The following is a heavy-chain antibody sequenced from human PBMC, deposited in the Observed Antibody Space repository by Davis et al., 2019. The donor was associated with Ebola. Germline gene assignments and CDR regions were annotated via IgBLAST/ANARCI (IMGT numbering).Heavy chain of an antibody. D-gene: IGHD3-10*01. CDR1: GGSISSGDYY. Sequence: PSETLSLTCTVSGGSISSGDYYWSWIRQPPGKGLEWIGYIYYSGSTYYNPSLKSRVTISVDTSKNQFSLKLSSVTAADTAVYYCARDRPWFGELLIDYWGQGTLVTVSS. CDR3: ARDRPWFGELLIDY. J-gene: IGHJ4*02. CDR2: IYYSGST. V-gene: IGHV4-30-4*01.